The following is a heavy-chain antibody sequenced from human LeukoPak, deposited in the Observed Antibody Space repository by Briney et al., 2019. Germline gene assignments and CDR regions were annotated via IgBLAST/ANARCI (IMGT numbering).Heavy chain of an antibody. CDR1: GGTFSSYA. Sequence: SVKVSCKASGGTFSSYAISWVRQAPGQGLEWMGGIIPIFGTANYAQKFQVRVTITADESTSTAYMELSSLRSEDTAVYYCARRAANLLYNWFDPWGQGTLVTVSS. V-gene: IGHV1-69*01. CDR2: IIPIFGTA. CDR3: ARRAANLLYNWFDP. D-gene: IGHD2-15*01. J-gene: IGHJ5*02.